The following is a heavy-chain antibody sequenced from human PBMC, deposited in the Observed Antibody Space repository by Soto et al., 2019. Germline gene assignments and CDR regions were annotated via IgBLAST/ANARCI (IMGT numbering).Heavy chain of an antibody. CDR2: IKQDGSEK. V-gene: IGHV3-7*04. D-gene: IGHD3-10*01. Sequence: GSLRLSCAASGFTFSSYWMNWVRQAPGKGLEWVANIKQDGSEKYSVDSVKGRFTISRDYAKNSLYLQMNSLRAEDTAVYYCARDRLMVRGVIGYWGQGTLVTVSS. CDR3: ARDRLMVRGVIGY. CDR1: GFTFSSYW. J-gene: IGHJ4*02.